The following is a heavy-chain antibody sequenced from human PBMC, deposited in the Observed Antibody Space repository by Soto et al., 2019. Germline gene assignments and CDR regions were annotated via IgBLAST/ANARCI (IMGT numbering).Heavy chain of an antibody. CDR3: GGGLVVHGALLDH. CDR1: GFTFSGFW. J-gene: IGHJ4*02. V-gene: IGHV3-7*01. D-gene: IGHD2-15*01. CDR2: IKPDGSEQ. Sequence: EVQLVESGGGLVQPGGSLRLSCAASGFTFSGFWMSWVRQVPGKGLEWVGNIKPDGSEQWYLDSVKGRFTISRDNAKNSLYLQMTSLRVEDTAVYYCGGGLVVHGALLDHWGQGIPVTVSS.